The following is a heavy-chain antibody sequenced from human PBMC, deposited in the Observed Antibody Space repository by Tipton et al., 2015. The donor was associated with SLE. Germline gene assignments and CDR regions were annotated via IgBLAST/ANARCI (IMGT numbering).Heavy chain of an antibody. CDR3: ARDPRAGGY. CDR2: IYYSGST. D-gene: IGHD1-14*01. V-gene: IGHV4-61*01. J-gene: IGHJ4*02. Sequence: TLSLTCTVSGGSVSSGRYYWSWIRQPPGKGLEWIGYIYYSGSTNYNPSLKSRVTISVDTSKNQFSLKLSSVTAADTAVYYCARDPRAGGYWGQGTLVTVSS. CDR1: GGSVSSGRYY.